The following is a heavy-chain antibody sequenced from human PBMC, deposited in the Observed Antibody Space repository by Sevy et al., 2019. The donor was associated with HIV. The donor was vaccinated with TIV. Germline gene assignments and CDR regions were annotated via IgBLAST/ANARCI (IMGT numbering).Heavy chain of an antibody. J-gene: IGHJ5*02. D-gene: IGHD3-10*01. V-gene: IGHV3-49*03. CDR2: IRSKAYGGTT. CDR1: GFTFGDYA. Sequence: GGSLRLSCTASGFTFGDYAMSWFRQAPGKGLEWVGFIRSKAYGGTTEYAASVKGRFTISRDDSKRIAYLQMNSLKTDDTAAYSCTRFPPLVWFGGPWDWFDPWGQGTLVTVSS. CDR3: TRFPPLVWFGGPWDWFDP.